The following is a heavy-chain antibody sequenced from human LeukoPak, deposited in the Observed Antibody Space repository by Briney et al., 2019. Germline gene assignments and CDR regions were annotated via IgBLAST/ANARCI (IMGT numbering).Heavy chain of an antibody. CDR3: AKDLPSGYSYGYFDY. Sequence: GGPLRLSCAASGFTFSSYGMHWVRQAPGKGLEWVAFIRYDGSNKYYADSVKGRFTISRDNSKNTLYLQMNSLRAEDTAVYYCAKDLPSGYSYGYFDYWGQGTLVTVSS. D-gene: IGHD5-18*01. V-gene: IGHV3-30*02. CDR1: GFTFSSYG. CDR2: IRYDGSNK. J-gene: IGHJ4*02.